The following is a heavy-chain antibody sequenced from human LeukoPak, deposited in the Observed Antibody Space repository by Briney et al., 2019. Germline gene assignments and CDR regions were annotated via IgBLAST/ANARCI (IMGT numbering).Heavy chain of an antibody. CDR1: GFTFSSYG. V-gene: IGHV3-33*01. Sequence: GGSLRLSCAASGFTFSSYGMHWVRQAPDKGLEWVAVIWYDGSNKYYADSVKGRFTISRDNSKNTLYLQMNSLRAEDTAVYYCARGSRLTTVVTPVAYWGQGTLVTVSS. CDR3: ARGSRLTTVVTPVAY. D-gene: IGHD4-23*01. CDR2: IWYDGSNK. J-gene: IGHJ4*02.